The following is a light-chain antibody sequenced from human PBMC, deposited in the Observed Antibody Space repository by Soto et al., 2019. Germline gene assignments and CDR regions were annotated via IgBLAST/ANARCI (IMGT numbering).Light chain of an antibody. CDR1: QSISSY. CDR2: DGS. Sequence: EIVLTQSPATLSLSPGERATLSCRASQSISSYLAWYQQKPDQAPRLLIYDGSNRATGIPARFSGSGSETDFTLTISSLEPEDFASYYCQQRRSWPLTFGGGTKVEIK. CDR3: QQRRSWPLT. V-gene: IGKV3-11*01. J-gene: IGKJ4*01.